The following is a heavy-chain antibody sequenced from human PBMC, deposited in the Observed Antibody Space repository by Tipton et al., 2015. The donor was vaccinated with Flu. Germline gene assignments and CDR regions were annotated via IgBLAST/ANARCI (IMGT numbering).Heavy chain of an antibody. J-gene: IGHJ4*02. V-gene: IGHV3-48*03. D-gene: IGHD3-16*01. CDR2: INPSGTTK. Sequence: AVSGFTFSDYEMNWVRQAPGKGLEWASHINPSGTTKYYADAVKGRFAISRDNAKNSLSLQMNSLRAEDAAVYYCARGFIRLCDYWGQGTLVAVSS. CDR1: GFTFSDYE. CDR3: ARGFIRLCDY.